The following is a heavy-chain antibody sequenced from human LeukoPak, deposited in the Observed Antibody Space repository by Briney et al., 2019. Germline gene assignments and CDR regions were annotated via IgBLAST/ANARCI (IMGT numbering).Heavy chain of an antibody. CDR3: ARAYCSGGSCYPGAFDY. Sequence: SETLSLTCTVSGGSISSYYWSWIRQPAGKGLEWIGRIYTSGSTNYNPSLKSRVTISVDTSKNQFSLKLSSVTAADTAVYYCARAYCSGGSCYPGAFDYWGQGTLVTVSS. CDR1: GGSISSYY. V-gene: IGHV4-4*07. J-gene: IGHJ4*02. CDR2: IYTSGST. D-gene: IGHD2-15*01.